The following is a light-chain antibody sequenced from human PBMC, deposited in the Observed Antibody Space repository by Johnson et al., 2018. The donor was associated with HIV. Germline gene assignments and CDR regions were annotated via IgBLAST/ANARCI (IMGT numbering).Light chain of an antibody. Sequence: QSVLTQPPSVSAAPGQKVTIPCSGSSSNIGKNSVSWYQQLPGTAPKLLIYENNKRPSRIPARFSGSKSGTSATLGITGLQTGDEADYYCATWVSSLRSGFFGTGTKVTVL. CDR3: ATWVSSLRSGF. CDR2: ENN. J-gene: IGLJ1*01. CDR1: SSNIGKNS. V-gene: IGLV1-51*02.